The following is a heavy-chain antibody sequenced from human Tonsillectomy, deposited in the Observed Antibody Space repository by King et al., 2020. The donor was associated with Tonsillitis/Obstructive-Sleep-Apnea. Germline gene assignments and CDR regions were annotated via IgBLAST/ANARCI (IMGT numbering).Heavy chain of an antibody. CDR2: INPNSGGT. V-gene: IGHV1-2*02. CDR3: ARGIGTGAYWYFDL. Sequence: QLVKSGAEVKKPGASVKVSCKASGYTFTGDYLHWVRQAPGQGLEWMGWINPNSGGTNYAQKFQGRVTMTRDTSISTAYMEVSRLRSDDTAVYFCARGIGTGAYWYFDLWGRGTLVTVSS. CDR1: GYTFTGDY. D-gene: IGHD6-13*01. J-gene: IGHJ2*01.